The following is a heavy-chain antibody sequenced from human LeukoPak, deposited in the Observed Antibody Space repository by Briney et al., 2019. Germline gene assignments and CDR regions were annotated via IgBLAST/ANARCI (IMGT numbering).Heavy chain of an antibody. Sequence: GGSLRLSCAASGFTFSSYEMNWVRQAPGKGLEWVSYISSSGSTIYYADSVKGRFTISRDNAKNSLYLQMNSLRAEDMAVYYCARGGFSSSWSKSWGQGTLVTVSS. V-gene: IGHV3-48*03. D-gene: IGHD6-13*01. CDR2: ISSSGSTI. CDR3: ARGGFSSSWSKS. J-gene: IGHJ4*02. CDR1: GFTFSSYE.